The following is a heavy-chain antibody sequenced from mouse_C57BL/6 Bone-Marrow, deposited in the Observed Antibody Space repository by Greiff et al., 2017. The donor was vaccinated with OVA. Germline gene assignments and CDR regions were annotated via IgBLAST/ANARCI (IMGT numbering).Heavy chain of an antibody. J-gene: IGHJ3*01. CDR2: IYPGDGDT. CDR3: ARWGDYDVLAWFAY. D-gene: IGHD2-4*01. CDR1: GYAFSSSW. V-gene: IGHV1-82*01. Sequence: QVQLQQSGPELVKPGASVKISCKASGYAFSSSWLNWVKQRPGKGLEWIGRIYPGDGDTNYNGKFKGKATLTADKSSSTAYMQLSSLTSEDSAVYFCARWGDYDVLAWFAYWGQGTLVTVSA.